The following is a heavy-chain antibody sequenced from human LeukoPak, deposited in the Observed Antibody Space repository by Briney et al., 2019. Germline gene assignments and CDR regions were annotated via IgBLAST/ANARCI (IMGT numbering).Heavy chain of an antibody. J-gene: IGHJ4*02. CDR2: ISGNSVTI. D-gene: IGHD1-26*01. Sequence: GESLRLSCTASGSTFSTYPMTWVRQAPGQGLEWVSAISGNSVTIYYADSVKGRFTISRDNSKNTPYLQMYSLRAEDTAVYYCAKILSGTYSFDLWGQGTLVTVSS. CDR3: AKILSGTYSFDL. CDR1: GSTFSTYP. V-gene: IGHV3-23*01.